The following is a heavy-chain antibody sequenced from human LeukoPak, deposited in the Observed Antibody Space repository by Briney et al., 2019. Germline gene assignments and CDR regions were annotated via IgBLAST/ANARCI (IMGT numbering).Heavy chain of an antibody. D-gene: IGHD3-22*01. CDR1: GFSLSTSGVG. Sequence: SGPTLVKPTQTLTLTCTFSGFSLSTSGVGVGWIRQPPGKALEWLALIFWDDDKRYSPSLKSRLTITKDTSKNQVVLTMTNTDPVDTATYYCAHSTYYYDSSGYYYFDYWGQGALVTVSS. CDR3: AHSTYYYDSSGYYYFDY. V-gene: IGHV2-5*02. CDR2: IFWDDDK. J-gene: IGHJ4*02.